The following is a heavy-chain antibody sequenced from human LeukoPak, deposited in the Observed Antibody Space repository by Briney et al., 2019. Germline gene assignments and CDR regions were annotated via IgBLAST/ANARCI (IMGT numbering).Heavy chain of an antibody. J-gene: IGHJ4*02. D-gene: IGHD6-19*01. CDR2: ISGSISGSGGST. CDR3: AKEGIAVDSFDY. CDR1: GFAFSAYA. Sequence: GASLRLSCAASGFAFSAYAMSWVRQAPGKGLEWVSAISGSISGSGGSTYYADSVKGRFTISRDNSKNTLFLQLNSLRAEDTAVYYCAKEGIAVDSFDYWGQGTLVTVSS. V-gene: IGHV3-23*01.